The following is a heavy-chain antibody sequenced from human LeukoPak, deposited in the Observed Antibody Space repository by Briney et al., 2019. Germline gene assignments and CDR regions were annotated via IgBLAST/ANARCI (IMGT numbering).Heavy chain of an antibody. CDR1: GGSISSYY. Sequence: SETLSLTCTVSGGSISSYYWSWIRKPPGKGLEWIGYIYYSGSTNYNPSLKSRVTISVDTSKNQFSLKLSSVTAADTAVYYCARHRHDSGGMVRGVLLGMDVWGQGITVTVSS. CDR2: IYYSGST. V-gene: IGHV4-59*08. J-gene: IGHJ6*02. D-gene: IGHD3-10*01. CDR3: ARHRHDSGGMVRGVLLGMDV.